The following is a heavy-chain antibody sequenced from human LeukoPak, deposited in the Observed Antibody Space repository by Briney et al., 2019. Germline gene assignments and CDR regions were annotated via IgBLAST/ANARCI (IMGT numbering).Heavy chain of an antibody. Sequence: GSSVKVSCKASGGTFSSYAISWVRQAPGQGLEWMGGIIPIFGTANYAQKFQGRVTITTDESTSTAYMELSSLRSGDTAVYYCARQSGDSSGYFQYYFDYWGQGTLVTVSS. CDR1: GGTFSSYA. J-gene: IGHJ4*02. V-gene: IGHV1-69*05. CDR2: IIPIFGTA. CDR3: ARQSGDSSGYFQYYFDY. D-gene: IGHD3-22*01.